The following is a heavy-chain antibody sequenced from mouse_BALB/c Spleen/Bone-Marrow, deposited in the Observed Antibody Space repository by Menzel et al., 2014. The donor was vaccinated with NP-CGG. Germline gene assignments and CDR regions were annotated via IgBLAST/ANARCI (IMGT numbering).Heavy chain of an antibody. CDR1: GFNIKDYY. J-gene: IGHJ2*01. CDR2: IDPENGNT. CDR3: TRTYSFDY. V-gene: IGHV14-1*02. Sequence: EVQLQQSGAELVRPGALVKLSCKASGFNIKDYYMHWMKQRPEQGLEWIGWIDPENGNTIYDPKFQGKASITADTSSNTAYLQLSSLTSEDTAVYYCTRTYSFDYWGQGTTLTVSS.